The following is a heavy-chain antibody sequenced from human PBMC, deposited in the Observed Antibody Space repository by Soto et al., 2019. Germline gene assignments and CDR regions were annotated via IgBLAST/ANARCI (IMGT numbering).Heavy chain of an antibody. Sequence: SETLSLTCTVSGGSISSYYWSWIRQPPGKGLEWIGYIYYSGSTNYNPSLKSRVTISVDTSKNQFSLKLSSVTAADTAVYYCARRELLHKYFQQWGQGTLVTVSS. CDR2: IYYSGST. CDR3: ARRELLHKYFQQ. J-gene: IGHJ1*01. D-gene: IGHD1-26*01. V-gene: IGHV4-59*08. CDR1: GGSISSYY.